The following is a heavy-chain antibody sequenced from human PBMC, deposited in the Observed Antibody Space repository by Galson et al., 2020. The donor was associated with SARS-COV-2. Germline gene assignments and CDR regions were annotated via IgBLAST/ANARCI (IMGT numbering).Heavy chain of an antibody. V-gene: IGHV2-70*01. CDR2: IDWDDDK. Sequence: SGPTLVKPTQTLTLTCTFSGFSLTTSGMDVTWIRQPPGNALAWLALIDWDDDKYYSPSLRTKLTISRDTCKNQVFLTMTNMDTVETATYYCARMADGYGGYDYGSSPFDYWGQGTLVTVPS. CDR1: GFSLTTSGMD. CDR3: ARMADGYGGYDYGSSPFDY. D-gene: IGHD5-12*01. J-gene: IGHJ4*02.